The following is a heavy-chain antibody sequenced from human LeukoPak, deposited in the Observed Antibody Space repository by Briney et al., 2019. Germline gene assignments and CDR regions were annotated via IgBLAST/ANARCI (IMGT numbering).Heavy chain of an antibody. CDR1: VYTLPRYG. D-gene: IGHD3-10*01. V-gene: IGHV1-18*01. Sequence: ASEKVPRKASVYTLPRYGISWVRQAPAQGLECMGWISAYNGHTKYAQMPQRSVPMTTDTSPRTAYRELRGRRSHDTAVYYCARANLMVRGVIRPNNWFDPWGQGTLVTVSS. CDR2: ISAYNGHT. CDR3: ARANLMVRGVIRPNNWFDP. J-gene: IGHJ5*02.